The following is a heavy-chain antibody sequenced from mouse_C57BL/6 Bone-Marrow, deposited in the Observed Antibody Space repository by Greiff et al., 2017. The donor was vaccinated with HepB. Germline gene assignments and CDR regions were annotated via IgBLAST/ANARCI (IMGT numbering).Heavy chain of an antibody. J-gene: IGHJ1*03. CDR3: AKHYGSSYDWYFDV. V-gene: IGHV1-50*01. D-gene: IGHD1-1*01. CDR1: GYTFTSYW. Sequence: VQLQQPGAELVKPGASVKLSCKASGYTFTSYWMQWVKQRPGQGLEWIGEIAPSDSYTNYNQKFKGKATLTVDTSSSTAYMQLSSLTSEDSAVYYCAKHYGSSYDWYFDVWGTGTTVTVSS. CDR2: IAPSDSYT.